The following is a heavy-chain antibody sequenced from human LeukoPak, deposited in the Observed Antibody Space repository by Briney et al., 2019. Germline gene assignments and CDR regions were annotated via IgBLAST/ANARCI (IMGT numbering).Heavy chain of an antibody. D-gene: IGHD1-26*01. CDR2: FDPEDGET. J-gene: IGHJ3*02. V-gene: IGHV1-24*01. CDR3: ASLSAPAYYSGSYYGAFDI. CDR1: GYTLTELS. Sequence: ASVKVSCKVSGYTLTELSMHWVRQAPGKGLEWMGGFDPEDGETIYAQKFQGRVTMTEDTSTDTAYMELRSLRSDDTAVYYCASLSAPAYYSGSYYGAFDIWGQGTMVTVSS.